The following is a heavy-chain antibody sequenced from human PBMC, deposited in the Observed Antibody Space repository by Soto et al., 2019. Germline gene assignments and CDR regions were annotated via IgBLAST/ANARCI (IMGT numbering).Heavy chain of an antibody. Sequence: LRLSCAASGFTFSSYAMSWVRQAPGKGLEWVSGITASGGSTYYADSVKGRFTISRDNSRNTLYLQMNSLRAEDTAVYYCASRGYCTGGTCYPNYWGQGTLVTVSS. J-gene: IGHJ4*02. CDR2: ITASGGST. D-gene: IGHD2-15*01. V-gene: IGHV3-23*01. CDR3: ASRGYCTGGTCYPNY. CDR1: GFTFSSYA.